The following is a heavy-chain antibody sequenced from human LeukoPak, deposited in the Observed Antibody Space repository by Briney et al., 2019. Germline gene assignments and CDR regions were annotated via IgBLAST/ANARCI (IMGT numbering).Heavy chain of an antibody. Sequence: SETLSLTCTASGGSISSSSYYWGWIRQPPGKGLEWIGSIYYSGSTYYNPSLKSRVTISVDTSKNQFSLKLSSVTAADTAVYYCARQLLAAAGPYNWFDPWGQGTLVTVSS. J-gene: IGHJ5*02. D-gene: IGHD6-13*01. V-gene: IGHV4-39*01. CDR2: IYYSGST. CDR1: GGSISSSSYY. CDR3: ARQLLAAAGPYNWFDP.